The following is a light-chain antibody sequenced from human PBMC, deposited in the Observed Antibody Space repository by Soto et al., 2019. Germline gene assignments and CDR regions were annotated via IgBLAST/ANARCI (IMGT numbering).Light chain of an antibody. J-gene: IGKJ2*01. CDR3: QQYNKWPYT. V-gene: IGKV3-15*01. CDR2: GTS. CDR1: QSVGRN. Sequence: EIVMTQSPVALSVSPGESAALSCRASQSVGRNFAWYQQRPGQAPRVLINGTSTRATGVPARFSGSGSGTDFTLTISSLQSEDFAVYYCQQYNKWPYTFGQGTRLEIK.